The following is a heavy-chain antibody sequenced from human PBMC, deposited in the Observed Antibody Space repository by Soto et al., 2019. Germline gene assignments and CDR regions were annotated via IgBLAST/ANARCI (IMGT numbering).Heavy chain of an antibody. V-gene: IGHV3-30-3*01. CDR3: ARDQDCSSTSCYTANYYYYGMDV. D-gene: IGHD2-2*02. J-gene: IGHJ6*02. CDR1: GFTFSSYA. Sequence: PVGSLRLSCAASGFTFSSYAMHWVRQAPGKGLEWVAVISYDGSNKYYADSVKGRFTISRDNSKNTLYLQMNSLRAEDTAVYYCARDQDCSSTSCYTANYYYYGMDVWGQGTTVTVSS. CDR2: ISYDGSNK.